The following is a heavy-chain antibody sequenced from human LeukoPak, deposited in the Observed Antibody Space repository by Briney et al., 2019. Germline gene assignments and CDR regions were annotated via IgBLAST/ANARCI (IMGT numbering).Heavy chain of an antibody. D-gene: IGHD3-22*01. Sequence: PSETLSLTCTVSGGSISSHYWSWIRQPPGKGLKWIGYIYYSGSTNYNPSLKSRVTISVDTSKNQFSLKLSSVTAADTAVYYCARDRYDSSVDNWFDPWGQGTLVTVSS. CDR1: GGSISSHY. V-gene: IGHV4-59*11. CDR3: ARDRYDSSVDNWFDP. CDR2: IYYSGST. J-gene: IGHJ5*02.